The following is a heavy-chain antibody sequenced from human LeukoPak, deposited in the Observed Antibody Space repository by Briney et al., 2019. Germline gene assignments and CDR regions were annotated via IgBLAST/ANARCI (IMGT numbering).Heavy chain of an antibody. CDR3: ARGRYYDSSTYAEYSGMAV. Sequence: PGGSLRLSCAASGFTFSLYSMNWVRKAPGKGLEWVSHITRSSTTIYYADSVEGRFTVSRDNAKNSLYLQMNSLRAEDTAVYYCARGRYYDSSTYAEYSGMAVWGQGTTVTVSS. CDR1: GFTFSLYS. V-gene: IGHV3-48*04. J-gene: IGHJ6*02. D-gene: IGHD3-22*01. CDR2: ITRSSTTI.